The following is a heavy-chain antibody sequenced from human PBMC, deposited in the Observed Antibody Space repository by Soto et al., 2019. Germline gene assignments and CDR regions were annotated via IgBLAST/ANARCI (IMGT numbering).Heavy chain of an antibody. J-gene: IGHJ4*02. V-gene: IGHV4-59*01. D-gene: IGHD6-13*01. CDR2: IYYSGST. Sequence: PSETLSLTCTVSGGSISSYYWSWIRQPPGKGLEWIGYIYYSGSTNYNPSLKSRVTISVDTSKNQFSLKLSSVTAADTAVYYCARGIAAAGTELFDYWGQGTLVTVSS. CDR3: ARGIAAAGTELFDY. CDR1: GGSISSYY.